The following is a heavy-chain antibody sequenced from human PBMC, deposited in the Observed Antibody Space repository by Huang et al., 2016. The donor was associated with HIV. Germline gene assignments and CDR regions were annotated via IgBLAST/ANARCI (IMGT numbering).Heavy chain of an antibody. CDR3: ARDSGDGRSFDI. D-gene: IGHD1-26*01. J-gene: IGHJ3*02. CDR1: GGSVSSGSYY. Sequence: QVQLQESGPGLVKPSETLSLPCTVSGGSVSSGSYYWSWIRQPPGKGLEWIGYIYYSGSTNYNPSLKSRVTISVDTSKNQFSLKLSSVTAADTAVYYCARDSGDGRSFDIWGQGTMVTVSS. V-gene: IGHV4-61*01. CDR2: IYYSGST.